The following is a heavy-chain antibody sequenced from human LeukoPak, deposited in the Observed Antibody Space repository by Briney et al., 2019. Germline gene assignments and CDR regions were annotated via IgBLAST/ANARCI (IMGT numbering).Heavy chain of an antibody. D-gene: IGHD3-3*01. CDR3: AAAPRQYDFWSDPRDRDAFDI. CDR2: IYYSGST. J-gene: IGHJ3*02. CDR1: GGSISSYY. Sequence: SETLSLTCTVSGGSISSYYWSWIRQPPGKGLEWIGYIYYSGSTNYNPSLKSRVTISVDTSKNQFSLKLSSVTPADTAVYYCAAAPRQYDFWSDPRDRDAFDIWGQGTMVTVSS. V-gene: IGHV4-59*01.